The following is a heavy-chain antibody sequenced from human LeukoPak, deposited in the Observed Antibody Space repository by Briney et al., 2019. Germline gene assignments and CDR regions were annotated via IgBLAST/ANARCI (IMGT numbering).Heavy chain of an antibody. D-gene: IGHD6-19*01. Sequence: PSETLSLTCTVSGGSISTYYWTWIRQPPGKGLEWIGRIYTSGSTTYNPSLKSRVTMSVDTSKNQFSLKLSSVTAADTAVYYCARSNRYSSGWYLIGPFDYWGQGTLVTVSS. V-gene: IGHV4-4*07. CDR2: IYTSGST. J-gene: IGHJ4*02. CDR1: GGSISTYY. CDR3: ARSNRYSSGWYLIGPFDY.